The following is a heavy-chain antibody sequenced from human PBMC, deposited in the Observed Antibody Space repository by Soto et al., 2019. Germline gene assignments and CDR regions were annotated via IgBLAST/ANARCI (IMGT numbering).Heavy chain of an antibody. Sequence: QVPLVESGGGVVQPGRSLRLSCAASGFPFTSYGMHWVREGPDKGLEGVAIISYDGSDKYYADSVKGRFTISRDNSKNTLYLQMNSLRPEDTALYYCVGGQYYFDYRGQGTLVIVSS. V-gene: IGHV3-30*03. CDR3: VGGQYYFDY. D-gene: IGHD3-10*01. CDR2: ISYDGSDK. CDR1: GFPFTSYG. J-gene: IGHJ4*02.